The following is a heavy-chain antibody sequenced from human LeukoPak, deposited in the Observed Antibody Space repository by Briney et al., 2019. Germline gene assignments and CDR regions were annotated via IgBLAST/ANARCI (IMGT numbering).Heavy chain of an antibody. CDR1: GYTFTSYG. CDR3: AKDTADIVATIAQCFDY. CDR2: ISAYNGNT. V-gene: IGHV1-18*01. Sequence: ASVKVSCKASGYTFTSYGISWVRQAPGQGLEWMGWISAYNGNTNYAQKLQGRVTMTTDTSTSTAYMELRSLRSDDTAVYYCAKDTADIVATIAQCFDYWGQGTLVTVSS. J-gene: IGHJ4*02. D-gene: IGHD5-12*01.